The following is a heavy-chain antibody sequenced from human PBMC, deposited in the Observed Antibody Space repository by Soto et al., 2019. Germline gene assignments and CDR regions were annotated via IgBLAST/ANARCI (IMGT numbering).Heavy chain of an antibody. V-gene: IGHV3-23*01. D-gene: IGHD2-2*01. CDR2: ISASGGST. Sequence: GGSLRLSCAASGFTFNNYAMNWVRQAPGKGLEWVSSISASGGSTYYADSVRGRFTISRDNSKNTLYLQTNSLRAEDTAVYYCSKASTRWYADALVLWGQGLLVTVSS. CDR1: GFTFNNYA. CDR3: SKASTRWYADALVL. J-gene: IGHJ4*03.